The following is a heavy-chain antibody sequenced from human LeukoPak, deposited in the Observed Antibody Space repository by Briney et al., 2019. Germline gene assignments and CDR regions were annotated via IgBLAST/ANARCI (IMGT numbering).Heavy chain of an antibody. V-gene: IGHV3-74*01. D-gene: IGHD1-26*01. CDR2: ISGDGRTT. Sequence: GGSLRLSCAASGFTFSSYAMSWVRQAPGKGLVWVSRISGDGRTTYYADSVKGRFTISKDNAKNTLYLQMNSLRAEDTAVYYCARVGSSNAIDIWGQGTMVTVSS. CDR1: GFTFSSYA. J-gene: IGHJ3*02. CDR3: ARVGSSNAIDI.